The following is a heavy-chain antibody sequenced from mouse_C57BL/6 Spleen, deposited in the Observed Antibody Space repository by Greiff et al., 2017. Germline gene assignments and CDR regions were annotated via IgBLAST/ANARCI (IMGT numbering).Heavy chain of an antibody. CDR1: GYAFSSSW. Sequence: QVQLQQSGPELVKPGASVKISCKASGYAFSSSWMNWVKQRPGKGLEWIGRIYPADGDTNYNGKFKGKATLTADKSSSTASMQLSSLTSEHSAVYFYDSTILLATHFDYCPQRTTLPVSS. J-gene: IGHJ2*01. D-gene: IGHD1-1*02. V-gene: IGHV1-82*01. CDR3: DSTILLATHFDY. CDR2: IYPADGDT.